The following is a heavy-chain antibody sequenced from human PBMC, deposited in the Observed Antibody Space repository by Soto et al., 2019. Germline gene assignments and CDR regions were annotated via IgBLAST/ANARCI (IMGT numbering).Heavy chain of an antibody. CDR1: GGSISSGGYS. CDR3: AAGGGLPRYY. V-gene: IGHV4-30-2*01. D-gene: IGHD5-12*01. CDR2: IYHSGST. Sequence: QLQLQESGSGLVKPSQTLSLTCAVSGGSISSGGYSWSWIRQPPGKGLEWIGYIYHSGSTYYNPSRKRRVTTSVDRPKNQFSLKLSSVTAADTAVYYCAAGGGLPRYYWGQGTLVTVSS. J-gene: IGHJ4*02.